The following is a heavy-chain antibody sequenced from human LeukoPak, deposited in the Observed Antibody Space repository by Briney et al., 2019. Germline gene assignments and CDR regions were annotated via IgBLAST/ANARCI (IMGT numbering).Heavy chain of an antibody. CDR3: AKIPSATENFDY. CDR2: INSDGSTT. J-gene: IGHJ4*02. CDR1: GFTFSNYW. D-gene: IGHD5-12*01. V-gene: IGHV3-74*01. Sequence: GGSLRLSCAASGFTFSNYWMHWVRQAPGKGLIWVSRINSDGSTTTYADSVKGRFTISRDNAKNTLYLQMDSLRAEDTAIYYCAKIPSATENFDYWGQGTLVMVSS.